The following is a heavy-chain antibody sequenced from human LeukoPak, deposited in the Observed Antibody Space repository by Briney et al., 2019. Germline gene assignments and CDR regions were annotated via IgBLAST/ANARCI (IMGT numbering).Heavy chain of an antibody. CDR2: IYPGDSDT. CDR3: ARRRTTVTHVDY. CDR1: GYTFTNSW. D-gene: IGHD4-17*01. Sequence: PGESLKISCQGSGYTFTNSWIGWVRQVPGKGLEWMGIIYPGDSDTRYSPSFQGQVTISADKSISTAYLQWSSLKASDTAMYYCARRRTTVTHVDYWGQGTLVTVSS. V-gene: IGHV5-51*01. J-gene: IGHJ4*02.